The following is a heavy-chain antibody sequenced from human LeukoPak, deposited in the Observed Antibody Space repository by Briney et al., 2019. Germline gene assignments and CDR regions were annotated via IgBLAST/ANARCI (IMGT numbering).Heavy chain of an antibody. Sequence: SETLSLACTVSGGSISSGSYYWSWIRQPAGKGLEWIGRIYTSGSTNYNPSLKSRVTISVDTSKNQFSLKLSSVTAADTAVYYCASTPGGYSSGWFWFDPWGQGTLVTVSS. CDR2: IYTSGST. CDR3: ASTPGGYSSGWFWFDP. CDR1: GGSISSGSYY. V-gene: IGHV4-61*02. D-gene: IGHD6-19*01. J-gene: IGHJ5*02.